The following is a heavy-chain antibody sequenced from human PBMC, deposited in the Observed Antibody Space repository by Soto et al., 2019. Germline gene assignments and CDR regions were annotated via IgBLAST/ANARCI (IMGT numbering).Heavy chain of an antibody. V-gene: IGHV1-58*01. J-gene: IGHJ6*02. CDR3: ARATTPQYYDFLSGYHISPRVSLCGMDD. CDR2: IAVGSGNT. CDR1: AFTFTSSA. Sequence: SVHFHCKAPAFTFTSSAVQWVRHARGQRLEWIGLIAVGSGNTNYAQKFQERVTITRDMSTSTACMELSRLRSEDTAVYCWARATTPQYYDFLSGYHISPRVSLCGMDDWGQGTMVTVSS. D-gene: IGHD3-9*01.